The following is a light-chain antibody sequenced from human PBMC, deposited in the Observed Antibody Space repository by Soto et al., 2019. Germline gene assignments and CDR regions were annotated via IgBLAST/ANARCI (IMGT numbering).Light chain of an antibody. Sequence: QSALTQPASVSGSPGQSITISCTGTSSDVGGYNYVSWYQQHPGKAPKLMIYEVSNRPSGVSHRFSGSKSGNTASLTISGLQAEDEADYYCSSYTSSSSSVFGAGTKVTLL. CDR3: SSYTSSSSSV. CDR2: EVS. CDR1: SSDVGGYNY. V-gene: IGLV2-14*01. J-gene: IGLJ1*01.